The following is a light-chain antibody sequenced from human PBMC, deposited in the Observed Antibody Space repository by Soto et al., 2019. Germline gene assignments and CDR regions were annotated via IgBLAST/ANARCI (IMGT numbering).Light chain of an antibody. CDR2: VAS. Sequence: EIVMTQSPATLSVSPGERATLSCRASQSVSRNLAWYQQKPGQTPKLLIYVASTRATGITARFSGSGSGTELTLTISSLQSEDFSVYYCQQYNVWPLPFGGGTKVEFK. V-gene: IGKV3-15*01. CDR3: QQYNVWPLP. CDR1: QSVSRN. J-gene: IGKJ4*01.